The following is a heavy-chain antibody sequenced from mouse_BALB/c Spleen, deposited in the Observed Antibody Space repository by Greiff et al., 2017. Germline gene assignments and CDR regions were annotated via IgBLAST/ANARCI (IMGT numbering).Heavy chain of an antibody. J-gene: IGHJ4*01. V-gene: IGHV1S137*01. CDR1: GYTFTDYA. Sequence: VNVVESGAELVRPGVSVKISCKASGYTFTDYAMHWVKQSHAKSLEWIGVISTYYGAASYNQKFKGKATMTVDKSSSTAYMELARLTSEDSAIYYCARWEVGYGDYMDYWGQGTSVTVSS. CDR2: ISTYYGAA. CDR3: ARWEVGYGDYMDY. D-gene: IGHD2-10*02.